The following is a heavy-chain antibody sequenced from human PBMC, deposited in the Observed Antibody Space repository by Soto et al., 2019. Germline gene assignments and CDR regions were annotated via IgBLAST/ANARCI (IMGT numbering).Heavy chain of an antibody. Sequence: GGSLRLSCAASGFTFSSYGMHWVRQAPGKGLEWVAVIWYDGSNKYYADSVKGRFTISRDNSKNTLYLQMNSLRAEDTAVYYCARDGPSELAAADDRGIDAFDIWGQGTMVTVSS. CDR3: ARDGPSELAAADDRGIDAFDI. J-gene: IGHJ3*02. CDR2: IWYDGSNK. D-gene: IGHD6-13*01. CDR1: GFTFSSYG. V-gene: IGHV3-33*01.